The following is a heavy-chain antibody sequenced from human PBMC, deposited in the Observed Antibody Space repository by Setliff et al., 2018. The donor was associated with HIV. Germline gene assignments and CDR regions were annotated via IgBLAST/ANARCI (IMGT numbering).Heavy chain of an antibody. Sequence: PGGSLRLSCAASGFTHTGYSMNWVRQAPGKGLEWVSYISGRGTSTYYADSVKGRFTISRDNAKDSVYLQMNSLRVDDTAVYYCARGAFNWNYAHFDFWGQGTLVTVSS. CDR2: ISGRGTST. CDR1: GFTHTGYS. D-gene: IGHD1-7*01. V-gene: IGHV3-48*01. J-gene: IGHJ4*02. CDR3: ARGAFNWNYAHFDF.